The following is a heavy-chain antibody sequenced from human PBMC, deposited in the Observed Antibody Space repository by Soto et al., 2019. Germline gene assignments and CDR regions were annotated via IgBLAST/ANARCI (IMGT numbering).Heavy chain of an antibody. D-gene: IGHD3-22*01. Sequence: GASVKVSCKTSGYSFTNFFIHWVRQAPGQGPEWMGNVDPAGDSATYAQKFQGRVTMASDTSTRTVYMELSSLTSEDTAIYYCAREFPSTYYFDPWGQGTQVTVSS. V-gene: IGHV1-46*01. CDR1: GYSFTNFF. CDR3: AREFPSTYYFDP. CDR2: VDPAGDSA. J-gene: IGHJ5*02.